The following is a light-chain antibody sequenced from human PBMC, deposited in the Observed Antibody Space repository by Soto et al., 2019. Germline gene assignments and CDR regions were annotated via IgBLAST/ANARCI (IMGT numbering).Light chain of an antibody. CDR2: AAS. J-gene: IGKJ5*01. CDR3: QQSYSTLSIT. V-gene: IGKV1-39*01. CDR1: QTISRY. Sequence: DIQMTQSPSTLSASVGDRVTITCRASQTISRYLAWYQQKPGKAPKLLIYAASSLQNGVPSRFSGSGSGTDFTLTISNLQPEDFATYYCQQSYSTLSITFGQGTRLEIK.